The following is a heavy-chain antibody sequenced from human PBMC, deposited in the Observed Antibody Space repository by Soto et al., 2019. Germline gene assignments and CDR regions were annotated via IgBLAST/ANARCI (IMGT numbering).Heavy chain of an antibody. V-gene: IGHV4-34*01. CDR2: INHSGST. J-gene: IGHJ5*02. CDR1: GGSFSGYY. CDR3: GRRETTSTTGKTSWLDP. D-gene: IGHD1-26*01. Sequence: SETLSLTCAVYGGSFSGYYWSWIRQPPGKGLEWIGEINHSGSTNYNPSLKSRVTISVDTSKNQFSLTLSSVTAADTAVYYCGRRETTSTTGKTSWLDPWGQGALVTVSS.